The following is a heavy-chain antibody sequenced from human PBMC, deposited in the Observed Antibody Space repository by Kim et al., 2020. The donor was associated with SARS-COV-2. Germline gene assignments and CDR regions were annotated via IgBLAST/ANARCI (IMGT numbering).Heavy chain of an antibody. CDR3: ARHFKGSWFDP. CDR1: GGSISSYY. Sequence: SETLSLTCTVSGGSISSYYWSWIRQPPGKGLEWIGYIYYSGSTNYNPSLKSRVTISVDTSKNQFSLKLSSVTAADTAVYYCARHFKGSWFDPWGQGTLVTVSS. J-gene: IGHJ5*02. V-gene: IGHV4-59*08. CDR2: IYYSGST.